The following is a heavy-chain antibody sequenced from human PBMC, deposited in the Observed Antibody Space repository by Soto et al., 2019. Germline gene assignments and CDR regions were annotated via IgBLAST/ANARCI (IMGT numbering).Heavy chain of an antibody. D-gene: IGHD3-10*01. Sequence: PGESLKISCKGPGHLFNNHWIGWVRQTPGKGLEWMGLIFTRDSETKTSPSSQGHVSFSVDNSINTVYLQWTSLKTTDTGIYLCARGYFDSGHGYDLWGQGTLVTVSS. V-gene: IGHV5-51*01. CDR2: IFTRDSET. J-gene: IGHJ5*02. CDR3: ARGYFDSGHGYDL. CDR1: GHLFNNHW.